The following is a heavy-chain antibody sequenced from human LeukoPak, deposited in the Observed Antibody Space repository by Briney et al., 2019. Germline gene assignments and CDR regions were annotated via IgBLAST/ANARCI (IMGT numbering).Heavy chain of an antibody. CDR2: INQSGGST. J-gene: IGHJ5*02. Sequence: PSVKVSCKASGYPFTSYYMHWVQQPPGQGLEGMGIINQSGGSTSYAEKFQGRVTMTRDTSTSTVYMELSSLRSEDTAVYYCARGLYFDWLPTKGSDNWFDPWGQGTLVTVSS. CDR1: GYPFTSYY. D-gene: IGHD3-9*01. CDR3: ARGLYFDWLPTKGSDNWFDP. V-gene: IGHV1-46*01.